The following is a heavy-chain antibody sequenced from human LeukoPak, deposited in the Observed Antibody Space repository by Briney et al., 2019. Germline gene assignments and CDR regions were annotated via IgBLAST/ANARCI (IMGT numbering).Heavy chain of an antibody. V-gene: IGHV1-8*01. J-gene: IGHJ4*02. CDR2: MNPYSGNT. Sequence: GASVKVSCKASGYTFNSHDINWVRQATGQGLEWMGWMNPYSGNTGYAQKFQGRVTMTRDTSINTAYLEFYSLRSEDTAVYYCAIGYSPTLRTTGNDYWGQGTLVTVSS. CDR1: GYTFNSHD. CDR3: AIGYSPTLRTTGNDY. D-gene: IGHD1-1*01.